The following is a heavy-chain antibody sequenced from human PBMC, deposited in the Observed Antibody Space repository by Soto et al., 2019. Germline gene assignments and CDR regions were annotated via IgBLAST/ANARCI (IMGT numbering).Heavy chain of an antibody. V-gene: IGHV4-30-4*01. CDR1: GGSISSGDYY. CDR2: IYYSGST. J-gene: IGHJ6*02. D-gene: IGHD6-6*01. Sequence: SETLSLTCTVSGGSISSGDYYWSWIRQPPGKGLEWIGYIYYSGSTYYNPSLKSRVTISVDTSKNQSSLKLSSVTAADTAVYYCGRAARLYHTYYYYYGMDVWGQGTTVTVSS. CDR3: GRAARLYHTYYYYYGMDV.